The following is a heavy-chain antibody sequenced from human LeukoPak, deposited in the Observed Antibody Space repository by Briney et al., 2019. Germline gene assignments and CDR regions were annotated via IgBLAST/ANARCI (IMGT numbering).Heavy chain of an antibody. V-gene: IGHV1-2*02. CDR1: GYTFTGYY. CDR2: INPNSGGT. J-gene: IGHJ5*02. Sequence: GASVKVSCKASGYTFTGYYMHWVRQAPGQGLEWMGWINPNSGGTNYAQKFQGRVTMTRDTSISTAYMELSRLRSDDTAVYYCARVPITMVRGVIVSWFDPWGQGTLVTVSS. CDR3: ARVPITMVRGVIVSWFDP. D-gene: IGHD3-10*01.